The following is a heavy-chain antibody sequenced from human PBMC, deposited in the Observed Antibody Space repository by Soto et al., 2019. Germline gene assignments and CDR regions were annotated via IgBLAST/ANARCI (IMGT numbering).Heavy chain of an antibody. J-gene: IGHJ4*02. D-gene: IGHD6-19*01. CDR3: AKPTVPFGRAAVAGPFEH. V-gene: IGHV3-30*18. Sequence: QVQLVESGGGVVQPGRSLRLSCAASGFTFSSFGMYWVRQAPGKGLEWVAVISYDGANKYYADSVKGRFTISRDNSKNTLYLQMNGLRVEDTAVFYCAKPTVPFGRAAVAGPFEHWGQGTLVTVSS. CDR2: ISYDGANK. CDR1: GFTFSSFG.